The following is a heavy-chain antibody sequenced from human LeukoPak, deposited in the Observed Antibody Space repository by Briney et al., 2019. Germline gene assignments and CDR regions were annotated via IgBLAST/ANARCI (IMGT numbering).Heavy chain of an antibody. J-gene: IGHJ3*02. CDR2: INHSGST. CDR1: GGSFSGYY. Sequence: PSETLSLTCAVYGGSFSGYYWSWIRQPPGKGLEWIGEINHSGSTNYNPSLKSRVTISVDTSNTQFSLRLSSVTAADTAVYYCARAEVVPAAIAAFDIWGQGTMVTVSS. CDR3: ARAEVVPAAIAAFDI. D-gene: IGHD2-2*02. V-gene: IGHV4-34*01.